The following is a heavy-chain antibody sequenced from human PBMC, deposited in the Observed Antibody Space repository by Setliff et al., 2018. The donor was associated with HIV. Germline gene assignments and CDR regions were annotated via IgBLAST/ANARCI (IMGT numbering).Heavy chain of an antibody. Sequence: GASVKVSCKASGGTFSSYAISWVRQAPGQGLEWMGGIIPIFGTANYAQKCQGRVTITADESTSTAYMELSSLRSEDTAVYYCARDHCSSSGCYEYSYYGMDVWGQGTTVTVSS. V-gene: IGHV1-69*13. CDR3: ARDHCSSSGCYEYSYYGMDV. CDR2: IIPIFGTA. D-gene: IGHD2-2*01. CDR1: GGTFSSYA. J-gene: IGHJ6*02.